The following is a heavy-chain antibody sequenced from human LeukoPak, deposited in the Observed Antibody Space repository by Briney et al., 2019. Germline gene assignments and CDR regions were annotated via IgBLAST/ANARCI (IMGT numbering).Heavy chain of an antibody. D-gene: IGHD5-12*01. CDR1: GYTFTGYY. CDR3: ARDSGYVFYYYMSV. V-gene: IGHV1-2*02. Sequence: GASVKVSCKASGYTFTGYYMHWVRQAPGQGLEWMGWINPNSGGTNYAQKFQGRVTMTRGTSISTAYMELSRLRSDDTAVYYCARDSGYVFYYYMSVWGKGTTVTVSS. J-gene: IGHJ6*03. CDR2: INPNSGGT.